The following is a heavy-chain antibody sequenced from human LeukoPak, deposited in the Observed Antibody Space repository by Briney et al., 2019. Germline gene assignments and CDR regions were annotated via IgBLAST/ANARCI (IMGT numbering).Heavy chain of an antibody. CDR3: VSPRGFSYGYFDY. CDR2: IYYSKNT. V-gene: IGHV4-39*01. CDR1: GGSISSSSAY. Sequence: SETLSLTCTVSGGSISSSSAYWGWIRQPPGKGPEWIGSIYYSKNTYYNPSLKSRVTISADTSKNQFSLTLGSVSATDTAVYYCVSPRGFSYGYFDYWGQGTLVTVSS. J-gene: IGHJ4*02. D-gene: IGHD5-18*01.